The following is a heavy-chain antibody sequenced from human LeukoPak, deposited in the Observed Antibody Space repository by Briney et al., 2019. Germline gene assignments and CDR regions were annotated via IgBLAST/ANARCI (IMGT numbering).Heavy chain of an antibody. CDR1: GFTFSNYA. CDR3: ARGQGVAGSLDY. Sequence: GGSLRLSCAASGFTFSNYAMHWVRQAPGKGLEWVAVISFDGINKYYADSVKGRFTISRDNSKNTLYLQVNSLRAEDTAVYYCARGQGVAGSLDYWGQGTLVTVSS. V-gene: IGHV3-30-3*01. D-gene: IGHD6-19*01. J-gene: IGHJ4*02. CDR2: ISFDGINK.